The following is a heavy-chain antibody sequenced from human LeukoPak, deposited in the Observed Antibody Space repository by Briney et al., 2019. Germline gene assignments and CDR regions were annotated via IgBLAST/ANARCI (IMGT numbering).Heavy chain of an antibody. V-gene: IGHV3-23*01. D-gene: IGHD2-2*01. J-gene: IGHJ4*02. CDR1: GFNFSSYA. CDR3: AKDRSLVPAALNY. CDR2: ISGSGDTT. Sequence: GGSLRLSCAASGFNFSSYAMTWVRQAPGKGLECASGISGSGDTTYYADSVKGRFTISRDNSKNTLYLQMNSLRAEDTALYYCAKDRSLVPAALNYWGQGTLVTVSS.